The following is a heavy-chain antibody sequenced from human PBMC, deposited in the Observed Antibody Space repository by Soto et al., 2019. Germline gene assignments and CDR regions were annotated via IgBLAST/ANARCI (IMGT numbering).Heavy chain of an antibody. CDR2: IYHSGST. Sequence: SETLTLTCALAGTPIRSVGSSWSWIRQPPGKGLEWIGYIYHSGSTYYNPSLKSRVTISVDRSKNQFSLKLSSVTAADTAVYYCARTPDIWGQGTMVT. J-gene: IGHJ3*02. CDR3: ARTPDI. V-gene: IGHV4-30-2*01. CDR1: GTPIRSVGSS.